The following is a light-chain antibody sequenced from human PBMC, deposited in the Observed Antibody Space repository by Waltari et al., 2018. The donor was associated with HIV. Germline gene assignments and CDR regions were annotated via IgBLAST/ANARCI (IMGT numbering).Light chain of an antibody. V-gene: IGLV8-61*01. Sequence: QTVVTQEPSFSVSPGGTVTLTCGLSSGSVSTPYYPSWYQQTPGQAPRTLIYSTDTRSSGVPDRFSGSILGNKAALTITGAQAEDESDYYCVLYMGSGTWVFGGGTKLTVL. CDR3: VLYMGSGTWV. J-gene: IGLJ3*02. CDR1: SGSVSTPYY. CDR2: STD.